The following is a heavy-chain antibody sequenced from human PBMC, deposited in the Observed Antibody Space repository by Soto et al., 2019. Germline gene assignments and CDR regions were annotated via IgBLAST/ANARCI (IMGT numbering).Heavy chain of an antibody. V-gene: IGHV4-59*01. J-gene: IGHJ4*02. CDR2: IYYSGSA. CDR3: ARAISPGIASY. Sequence: SETLSLTCTVSGGSISSYYWSWIRQPPGKGLEWIGYIYYSGSANYNPSLKSRVTISVDTSKNQFSLKLSSVTAADTAVYYCARAISPGIASYWGQGTLVTVSS. CDR1: GGSISSYY. D-gene: IGHD6-13*01.